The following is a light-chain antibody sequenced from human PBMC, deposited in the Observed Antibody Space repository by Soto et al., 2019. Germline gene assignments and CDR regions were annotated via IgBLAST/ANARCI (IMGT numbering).Light chain of an antibody. Sequence: EIVLTQSPGTLSLSPGESATLSCRASQSVGSSYLAWYRQKPGQAPRLLIYGASSRATGIPDRFSGGGSGTDFTLTISRLEPEDFAVYYCQQYGSSPSTFAQGTKVEIK. V-gene: IGKV3-20*01. CDR2: GAS. CDR3: QQYGSSPST. J-gene: IGKJ1*01. CDR1: QSVGSSY.